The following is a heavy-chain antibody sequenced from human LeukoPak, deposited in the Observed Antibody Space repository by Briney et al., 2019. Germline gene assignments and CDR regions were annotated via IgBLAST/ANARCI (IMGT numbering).Heavy chain of an antibody. CDR1: GYTLTGYY. CDR2: INPNSGDT. V-gene: IGHV1-2*02. D-gene: IGHD5/OR15-5a*01. CDR3: AILVDDPPF. Sequence: ASVKVSCKASGYTLTGYYMYWVRQAPGQGLEWMGWINPNSGDTNYAQNFQGRVTMTRDTSINTAYMELSSLRSDDTAVYYCAILVDDPPFWGQGTMVTVSS. J-gene: IGHJ3*01.